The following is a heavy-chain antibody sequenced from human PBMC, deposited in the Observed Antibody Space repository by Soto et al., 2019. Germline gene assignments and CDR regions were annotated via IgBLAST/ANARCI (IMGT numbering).Heavy chain of an antibody. CDR1: GFTFSYYG. V-gene: IGHV3-30*18. Sequence: QAQLEESGGGVVQPGRSLRLSCAASGFTFSYYGMHWVRQAPGKGLEWVAVISYDGRNKYYTDSVRGRFSISRDNSNKTMYVQMNSLRAEDTAIYYCAKGSTGTTRGYFDLWGRGTLVTVSS. J-gene: IGHJ2*01. D-gene: IGHD1-1*01. CDR2: ISYDGRNK. CDR3: AKGSTGTTRGYFDL.